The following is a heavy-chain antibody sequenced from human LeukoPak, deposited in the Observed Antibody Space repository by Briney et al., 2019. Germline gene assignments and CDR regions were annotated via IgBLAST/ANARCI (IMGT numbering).Heavy chain of an antibody. J-gene: IGHJ6*03. V-gene: IGHV1-69*05. CDR2: IIPIFGTA. Sequence: ASVKVSCKASGGTFSSYAISWVRQAPGQGLEWMGGIIPIFGTANYAQKFQGRVTITTDESTSTAYMELSSLRSEDTAVYYCARGILRGSYYYYHMDVWGKGTTVTVSS. CDR3: ARGILRGSYYYYHMDV. CDR1: GGTFSSYA. D-gene: IGHD3-10*01.